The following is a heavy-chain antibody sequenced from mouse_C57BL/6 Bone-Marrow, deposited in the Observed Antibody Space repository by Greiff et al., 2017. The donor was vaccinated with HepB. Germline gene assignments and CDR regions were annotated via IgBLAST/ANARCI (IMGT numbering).Heavy chain of an antibody. Sequence: EVKLVESGAGLVKPGGSLKLSCAASGFTFSSYAMSWVRQTPEKRLEWVAYISSGGDYIYYADTVKGRFTISRDNARNTLYLQMSSLKSEDTAMYYCTRYDGYSYWYFDVWGTGTTVTVSS. CDR2: ISSGGDYI. V-gene: IGHV5-9-1*02. CDR3: TRYDGYSYWYFDV. D-gene: IGHD2-3*01. J-gene: IGHJ1*03. CDR1: GFTFSSYA.